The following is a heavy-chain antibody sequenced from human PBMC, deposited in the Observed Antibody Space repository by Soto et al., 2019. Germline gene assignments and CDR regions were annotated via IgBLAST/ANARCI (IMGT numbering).Heavy chain of an antibody. J-gene: IGHJ5*02. V-gene: IGHV3-53*01. CDR3: AREISAGFGEPWLDH. CDR2: IYSDGRT. CDR1: GFSVSSNY. Sequence: XGSLRLSCAASGFSVSSNYMTWVRQAPGKGLDWVSIIYSDGRTNYADSVKGRFTISRDNSKNTVYLQMTSLSADDTAVYYCAREISAGFGEPWLDHWGQGTLVTVSS. D-gene: IGHD3-10*01.